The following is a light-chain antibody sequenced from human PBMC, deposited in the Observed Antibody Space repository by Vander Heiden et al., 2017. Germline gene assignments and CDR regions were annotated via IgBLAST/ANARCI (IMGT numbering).Light chain of an antibody. CDR2: GAS. CDR1: KTISND. V-gene: IGKV3-15*01. Sequence: EILMTQSPATLSVSPGESATLSCSASKTISNDLGWYQQKPGQAPRRLIFGASTRATGVPARFSGSGSGTDVTLTISSLQSEDFAVYYCQQYNNWPLTWTFGQGTKVEIK. J-gene: IGKJ1*01. CDR3: QQYNNWPLTWT.